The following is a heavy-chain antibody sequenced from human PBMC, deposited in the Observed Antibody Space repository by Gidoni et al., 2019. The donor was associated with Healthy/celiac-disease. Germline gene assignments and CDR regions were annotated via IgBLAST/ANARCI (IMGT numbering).Heavy chain of an antibody. CDR1: GFTSSSYA. Sequence: EVQLLESGGGLVQPGGSLRLSCAASGFTSSSYAMSWVRQAPGKGLEWVSAISGSGGSTYYADSVKGRFTISRDNSKNTLYLQMNSLRAEDTAVYYCAKVAYDFWSGSPYYFDYWGQGTLVTVSS. D-gene: IGHD3-3*01. CDR2: ISGSGGST. J-gene: IGHJ4*02. CDR3: AKVAYDFWSGSPYYFDY. V-gene: IGHV3-23*01.